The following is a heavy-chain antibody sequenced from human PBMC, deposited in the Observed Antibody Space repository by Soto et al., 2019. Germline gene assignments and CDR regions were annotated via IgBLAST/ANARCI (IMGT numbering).Heavy chain of an antibody. D-gene: IGHD4-17*01. CDR2: FSGYGGGT. Sequence: EVPLLQSGGGLVQPGGSLRLSCAVSGFTFTTYGVTWVRQASGRGLEWVSGFSGYGGGTFYAASVKGRFTISRDNSTVYLPMNSLRPEDTAVYFCTRWNGYGDSWGQGTLVTVSS. J-gene: IGHJ5*02. V-gene: IGHV3-23*01. CDR1: GFTFTTYG. CDR3: TRWNGYGDS.